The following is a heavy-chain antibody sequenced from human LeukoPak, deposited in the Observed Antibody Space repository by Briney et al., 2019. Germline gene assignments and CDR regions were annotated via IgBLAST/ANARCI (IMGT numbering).Heavy chain of an antibody. CDR1: GFTFDDYA. CDR2: ISGSGGST. CDR3: AKNRVSCSSTSCYASDY. Sequence: GGSLRLSCAASGFTFDDYAMHWVRQAPGKGLEWVSAISGSGGSTYYADSVKGRFTISRDNSKNTLYLQMNSLRAEDTAVYYCAKNRVSCSSTSCYASDYWGQGTLVTVSS. J-gene: IGHJ4*02. V-gene: IGHV3-23*01. D-gene: IGHD2-2*01.